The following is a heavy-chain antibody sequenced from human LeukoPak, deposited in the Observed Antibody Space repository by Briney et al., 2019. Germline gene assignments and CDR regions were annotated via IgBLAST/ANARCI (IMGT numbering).Heavy chain of an antibody. Sequence: GGSLRLSCAASGFTFSFYAMSWVCQAPGKGLEWVSAISGSDGSTYYADSVKGRFTISRDNSKNTLYLQMNSLRAEDTAVYYCAKDRIRTEWPRFDYWGQGTLVTVSS. V-gene: IGHV3-23*01. CDR2: ISGSDGST. CDR3: AKDRIRTEWPRFDY. J-gene: IGHJ4*02. CDR1: GFTFSFYA. D-gene: IGHD5-12*01.